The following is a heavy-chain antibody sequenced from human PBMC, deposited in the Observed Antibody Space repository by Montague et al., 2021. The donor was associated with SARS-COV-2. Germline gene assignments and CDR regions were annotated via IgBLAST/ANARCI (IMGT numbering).Heavy chain of an antibody. CDR2: IYHSGST. J-gene: IGHJ6*02. Sequence: SETLSLTCAVSGGSISSSNWWSWVRPPPGKGLEFVGEIYHSGSTNYNPSLNSLVTISVDKYKHQFSLKLNSVTAADTAVYYCARMRWLRSEDGYYYGMDVWGQGTTVTVSS. D-gene: IGHD5-12*01. CDR3: ARMRWLRSEDGYYYGMDV. CDR1: GGSISSSNW. V-gene: IGHV4-4*02.